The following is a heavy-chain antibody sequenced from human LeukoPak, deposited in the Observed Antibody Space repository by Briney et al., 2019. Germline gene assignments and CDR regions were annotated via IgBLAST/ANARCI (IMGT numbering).Heavy chain of an antibody. CDR1: GFTFSSYA. J-gene: IGHJ4*02. D-gene: IGHD3-3*01. Sequence: GGSLRLSCAASGFTFSSYAMSWVRQAPGKGLEWVAVISYDGSNKYYADSVKGRFTISRDNSKNTLYLQMNSLRAEDTAVYYCARVIWSEETEYYFDYWGQGTLVTVSS. V-gene: IGHV3-30*14. CDR2: ISYDGSNK. CDR3: ARVIWSEETEYYFDY.